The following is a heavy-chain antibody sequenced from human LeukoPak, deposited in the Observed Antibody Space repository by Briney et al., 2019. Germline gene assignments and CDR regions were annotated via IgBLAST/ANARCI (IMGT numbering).Heavy chain of an antibody. CDR1: GYTFTSYG. V-gene: IGHV1-18*01. D-gene: IGHD6-25*01. CDR3: ARRRLYNFDY. Sequence: GASGKVCRKASGYTFTSYGISWVRQAPGQGLEWMGLVSAYNGDTNYAQKVYVRVTMTKATSTSTAYMELRSLRSDDTAAYYCARRRLYNFDYWGHGTLVTVSS. J-gene: IGHJ4*01. CDR2: VSAYNGDT.